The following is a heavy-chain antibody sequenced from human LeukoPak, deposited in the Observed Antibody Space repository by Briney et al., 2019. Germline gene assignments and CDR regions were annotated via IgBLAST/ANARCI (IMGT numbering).Heavy chain of an antibody. J-gene: IGHJ4*02. V-gene: IGHV4-31*03. CDR2: IYYSGTT. D-gene: IGHD6-13*01. CDR1: GGSISSGGYY. CDR3: ARVDSSSWSNLD. Sequence: SETLSLTCTVSGGSISSGGYYWSWIRQHPGKGPEWIGYIYYSGTTYYNPSLKSRITISVDTSKNQFSLKLNSVTAADTAVYYCARVDSSSWSNLDWGQGSLVTVSS.